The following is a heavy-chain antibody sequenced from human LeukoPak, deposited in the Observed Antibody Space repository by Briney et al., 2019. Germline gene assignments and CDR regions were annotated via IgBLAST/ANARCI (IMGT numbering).Heavy chain of an antibody. CDR1: GGSISSSGDY. D-gene: IGHD1-26*01. CDR3: ARGDSSVGLNY. CDR2: IYFDGST. Sequence: PSETLSLTCTVSGGSISSSGDYWGWIRQPPGKGLEWIGSIYFDGSTYYNPSLKSRVTISVDTSKNQFSLKLSSVTAADTAVYYCARGDSSVGLNYWGQGTLVTVSS. J-gene: IGHJ4*02. V-gene: IGHV4-39*07.